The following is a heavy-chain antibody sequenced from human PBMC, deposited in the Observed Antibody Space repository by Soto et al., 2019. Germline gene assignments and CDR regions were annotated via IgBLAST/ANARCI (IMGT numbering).Heavy chain of an antibody. J-gene: IGHJ4*02. CDR1: GYNFTSYG. V-gene: IGHV1-18*01. CDR3: ARDLSSTIFGVVPFY. Sequence: ASAKVSCKASGYNFTSYGIRRVRQASGQGLEWMGWISAYNGNTNYAQKLQGRVTMTTDTSTSTAYMELRSLRSDDTAVYYCARDLSSTIFGVVPFYWGQGSLVTVSS. D-gene: IGHD3-3*01. CDR2: ISAYNGNT.